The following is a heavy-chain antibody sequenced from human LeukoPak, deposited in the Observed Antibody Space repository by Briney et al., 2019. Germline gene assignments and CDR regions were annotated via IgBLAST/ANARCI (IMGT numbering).Heavy chain of an antibody. D-gene: IGHD5-12*01. V-gene: IGHV1-46*01. Sequence: ASVKVSCKASGYTFTSYYMHWVRQVPGQGLEWMGIINPSGGSTSYAQKFQGRVTMTRDTSTSTVYMELSSLRSEDTAVYYCARGGGGYDHYYGMDVWGKGTTVTVSS. CDR2: INPSGGST. J-gene: IGHJ6*04. CDR3: ARGGGGYDHYYGMDV. CDR1: GYTFTSYY.